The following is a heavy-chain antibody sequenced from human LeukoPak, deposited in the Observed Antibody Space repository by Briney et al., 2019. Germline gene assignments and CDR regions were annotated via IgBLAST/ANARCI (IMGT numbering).Heavy chain of an antibody. Sequence: GASVTVSCKASGDTFSNYPINWVRQAPGQGLEWLGRIIPFLSLTNYAQNFQDRVTITADKSTSTAYMELSSLRSEDTAVYYCARSLNFASPMTFDYWGQGTLVTVSS. CDR2: IIPFLSLT. CDR3: ARSLNFASPMTFDY. D-gene: IGHD3-16*01. J-gene: IGHJ4*02. V-gene: IGHV1-69*02. CDR1: GDTFSNYP.